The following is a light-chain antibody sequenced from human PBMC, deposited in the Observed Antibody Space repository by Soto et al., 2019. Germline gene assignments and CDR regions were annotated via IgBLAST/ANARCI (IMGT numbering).Light chain of an antibody. CDR2: VAS. CDR1: QSVGVN. J-gene: IGKJ4*01. Sequence: EIVMTQSPATLSVSPGEGATLSCRAGQSVGVNLAWYQQMPGQAPRLLIYVASTGATGVPARFSGSGSGTEFTLTISSLQSEDFAIYYCQQYEEWPPQLTFGGGTKVEI. V-gene: IGKV3-15*01. CDR3: QQYEEWPPQLT.